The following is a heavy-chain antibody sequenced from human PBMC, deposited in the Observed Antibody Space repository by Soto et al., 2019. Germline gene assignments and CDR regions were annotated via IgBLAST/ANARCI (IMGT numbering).Heavy chain of an antibody. D-gene: IGHD3-16*01. J-gene: IGHJ6*02. V-gene: IGHV3-48*02. CDR1: GFTFSSYS. CDR3: ARDPLGTMIKFGGVKDGMGV. Sequence: EVQLVESGGGLVQPGGSLRLSCAASGFTFSSYSMNWVRQAPGKGLEWVSYISSSSSTIYYADSVKGRFTISRDNTKNSLYLQMNSLRDEDTAVYYCARDPLGTMIKFGGVKDGMGVWGQGTTVTVSS. CDR2: ISSSSSTI.